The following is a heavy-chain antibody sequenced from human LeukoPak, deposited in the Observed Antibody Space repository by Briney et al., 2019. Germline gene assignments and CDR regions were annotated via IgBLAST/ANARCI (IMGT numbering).Heavy chain of an antibody. CDR1: GGSISSGSYY. V-gene: IGHV4-61*02. CDR2: IYTSGST. Sequence: PSQTLSLTCTVSGGSISSGSYYWSWIRQPAGKGLEWIGRIYTSGSTNYNPSLKSRVTISVDTSKNQFSLKLSSVTAADTAVYYCAREVVPAANHAFDIWGQGTMVTVSS. J-gene: IGHJ3*02. CDR3: AREVVPAANHAFDI. D-gene: IGHD2-2*01.